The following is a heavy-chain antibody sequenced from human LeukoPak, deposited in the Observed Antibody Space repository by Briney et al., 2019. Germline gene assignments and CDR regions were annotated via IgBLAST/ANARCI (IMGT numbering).Heavy chain of an antibody. CDR2: ISSSGSTI. D-gene: IGHD3-10*01. CDR3: ARGVGYGSHYGMDV. J-gene: IGHJ6*02. Sequence: PGGSLRLSRAASGFTFSSYEMNWVRQAPGKGLEWVSYISSSGSTIYYADSVKGRFTISRDNAKNSLYLQMNSLRAEDTAVYYCARGVGYGSHYGMDVWGQGTTVTVSS. CDR1: GFTFSSYE. V-gene: IGHV3-48*03.